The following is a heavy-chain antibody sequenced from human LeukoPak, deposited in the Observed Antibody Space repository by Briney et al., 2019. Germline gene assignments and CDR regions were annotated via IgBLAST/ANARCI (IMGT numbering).Heavy chain of an antibody. CDR1: GFTFSSYG. J-gene: IGHJ3*02. V-gene: IGHV3-33*01. CDR2: IWYDGSNK. D-gene: IGHD3-22*01. Sequence: GGSLRLSCAASGFTFSSYGMHWVRQAPGKGLEWVAVIWYDGSNKYYADSVKGRFTISRDNSKNTLYLQMNSLRAEDTAVYYCARGLRLLREYAFDIWGQGTMVTVSS. CDR3: ARGLRLLREYAFDI.